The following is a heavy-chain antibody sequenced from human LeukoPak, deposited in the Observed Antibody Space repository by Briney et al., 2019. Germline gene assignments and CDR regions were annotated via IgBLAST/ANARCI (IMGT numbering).Heavy chain of an antibody. CDR2: VNRDGSET. J-gene: IGHJ6*02. CDR1: GFALSSHW. V-gene: IGHV3-7*03. Sequence: GGSLRLSCAASGFALSSHWMTWVRQVPGRGPEWVANVNRDGSETYYLDSVKGRLTISKDNAKNSLYLQMNSLRAEDTALYHCARNNGMDVWGQGTTVIVSS. CDR3: ARNNGMDV.